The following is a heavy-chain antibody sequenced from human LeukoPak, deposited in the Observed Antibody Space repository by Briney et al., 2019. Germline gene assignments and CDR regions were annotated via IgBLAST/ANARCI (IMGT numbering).Heavy chain of an antibody. CDR2: VNRDGSET. J-gene: IGHJ6*02. CDR1: GFALSSHW. V-gene: IGHV3-7*03. Sequence: GGSLRLSCAASGFALSSHWMTWVRQVPGRGPEWVANVNRDGSETYYLDSVKGRLTISKDNAKNSLYLQMNSLRAEDTALYHCARNNGMDVWGQGTTVIVSS. CDR3: ARNNGMDV.